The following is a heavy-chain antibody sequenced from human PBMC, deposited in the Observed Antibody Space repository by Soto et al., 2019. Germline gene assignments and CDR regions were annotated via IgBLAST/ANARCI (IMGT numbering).Heavy chain of an antibody. Sequence: QVQLQQWGAGLLKPSETLSLTCAVYGGSFSGYYWSWIRQPPGKGLEWIGEINHSGSTNYNPSLKSRVTKSVDTSKNQYSLKLSLVTPADTAVYYCARNRIRVWFGELSYFDPWGQGTLVTLSS. CDR2: INHSGST. CDR1: GGSFSGYY. CDR3: ARNRIRVWFGELSYFDP. J-gene: IGHJ5*02. D-gene: IGHD3-10*01. V-gene: IGHV4-34*01.